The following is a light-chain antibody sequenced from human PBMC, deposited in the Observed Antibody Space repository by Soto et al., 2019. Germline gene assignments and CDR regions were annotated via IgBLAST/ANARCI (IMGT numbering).Light chain of an antibody. J-gene: IGLJ2*01. Sequence: QSVLTQPPSVSAAPGQKVTIACSGSSSNIGNNYVSWYQQLTGTAPKLLIYENFKRPSGIPDRFSGSKSGTSATLGITGLQTGYEADYYCGTWDSSLSVVVFGGGTKLTVL. CDR2: ENF. V-gene: IGLV1-51*02. CDR3: GTWDSSLSVVV. CDR1: SSNIGNNY.